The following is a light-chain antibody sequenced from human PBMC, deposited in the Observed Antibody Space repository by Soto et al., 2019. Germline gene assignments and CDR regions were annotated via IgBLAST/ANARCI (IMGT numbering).Light chain of an antibody. V-gene: IGKV1-33*01. CDR1: QDISNY. Sequence: IQMTQSPSSLSASVGDRVTITCQASQDISNYLNWYQHKPGKAPNLLIYDASILETGVPSRFSGSGSGTDFTFTISSLQAEDIDTYYCQQYDNLPPSLTFGGGTKVEIK. J-gene: IGKJ4*01. CDR2: DAS. CDR3: QQYDNLPPSLT.